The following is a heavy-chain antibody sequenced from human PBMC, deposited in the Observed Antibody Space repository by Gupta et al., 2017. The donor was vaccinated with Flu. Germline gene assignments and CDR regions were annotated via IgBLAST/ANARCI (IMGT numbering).Heavy chain of an antibody. D-gene: IGHD3-10*01. CDR3: ARWLWFGELSLDYYGMDV. Sequence: QVHLQESGPGLVKPSETLSITCTVSGGPINSYYWSWIRLPPGKGLQGTGYVYYSGGTNYNPSLRSRVTISVDTSKNQFSLKLTSMTAADTAVYYCARWLWFGELSLDYYGMDVWGQGTTVTVS. J-gene: IGHJ6*02. CDR1: GGPINSYY. CDR2: VYYSGGT. V-gene: IGHV4-59*01.